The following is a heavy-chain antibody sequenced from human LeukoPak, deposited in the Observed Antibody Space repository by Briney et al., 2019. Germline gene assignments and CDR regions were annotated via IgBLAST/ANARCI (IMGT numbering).Heavy chain of an antibody. V-gene: IGHV3-23*01. J-gene: IGHJ4*02. CDR1: GFTFSSYA. CDR3: AKILDTAMVHFDY. Sequence: GGSLRLSCAASGFTFSSYAMSWVRQAPGKGLEGVSAISGSGGSTYYADSVKGRFTISRGNSKNTLYLQMNSLRAEDTAVYYCAKILDTAMVHFDYWGQGTLVTVSS. CDR2: ISGSGGST. D-gene: IGHD5-18*01.